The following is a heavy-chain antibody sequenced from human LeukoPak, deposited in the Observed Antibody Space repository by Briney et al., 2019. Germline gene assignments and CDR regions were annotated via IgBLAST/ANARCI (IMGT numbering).Heavy chain of an antibody. D-gene: IGHD6-19*01. Sequence: GGSLRPSCAASGFTFSSYWMSWVRQAPGKGLEWVANIKQDGSEKYYVDSVKGRFTISRDNAKNSLYLQMNSLRAEDTAVYYCARDLGSSGWYCDHWGQGTLVTVSS. CDR3: ARDLGSSGWYCDH. J-gene: IGHJ4*02. V-gene: IGHV3-7*01. CDR1: GFTFSSYW. CDR2: IKQDGSEK.